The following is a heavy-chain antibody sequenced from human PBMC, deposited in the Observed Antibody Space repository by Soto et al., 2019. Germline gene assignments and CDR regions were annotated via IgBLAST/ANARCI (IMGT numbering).Heavy chain of an antibody. Sequence: PSETLSLTCAVYGGCFSGYYWSWIRQPPGKGREWIGQINHSGSTNYNPSLKSRVTISVDTSKNQFSLKLSSVTAADTAVYYCARGGMVRGVTYYYYYGMDVWGQGTTVTVSS. CDR3: ARGGMVRGVTYYYYYGMDV. CDR2: INHSGST. V-gene: IGHV4-34*01. D-gene: IGHD3-10*01. J-gene: IGHJ6*02. CDR1: GGCFSGYY.